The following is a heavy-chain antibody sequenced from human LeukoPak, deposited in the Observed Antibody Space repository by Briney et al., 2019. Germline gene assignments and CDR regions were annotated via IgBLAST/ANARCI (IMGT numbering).Heavy chain of an antibody. CDR3: ATLLTLDAFDI. CDR2: IYHSGST. Sequence: RPSETLSLTCAVSGYSISSGYYWGWIRQPPGKGLEWIGSIYHSGSTYYNPSLKSRVTISVDTSKNQFSPKLSSVTAADTAVYYCATLLTLDAFDIWGQGTMVTVSS. V-gene: IGHV4-38-2*01. CDR1: GYSISSGYY. J-gene: IGHJ3*02.